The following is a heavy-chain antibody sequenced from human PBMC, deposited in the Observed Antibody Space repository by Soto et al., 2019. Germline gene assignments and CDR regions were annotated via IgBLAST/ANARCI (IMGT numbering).Heavy chain of an antibody. D-gene: IGHD3-16*01. CDR1: GYSFSSYW. J-gene: IGHJ4*02. V-gene: IGHV5-51*03. Sequence: EVQLEQSGAEVKKPGESLKISCKGSGYSFSSYWIGWVRQLPGKGLEWMGIIYPGDSNTIYSPSFQGQVTISVDKSITTAYLQWRSLKASDTAMYYCARRGSSISIGYWGQGTLVTVSS. CDR2: IYPGDSNT. CDR3: ARRGSSISIGY.